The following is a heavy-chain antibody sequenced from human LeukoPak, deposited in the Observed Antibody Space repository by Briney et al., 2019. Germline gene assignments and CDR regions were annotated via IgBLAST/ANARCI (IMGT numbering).Heavy chain of an antibody. Sequence: GESLKISCKGSGYSFTSYWIGWVRQMPGKGLEWMGIIYPGDSDTRYSPSFQGQVTISADKSISTAYLQWSSLKASDTAMYYCARHRVEMATRPHNWFDPWGQGTLDTVSS. CDR1: GYSFTSYW. V-gene: IGHV5-51*01. D-gene: IGHD5-24*01. J-gene: IGHJ5*02. CDR2: IYPGDSDT. CDR3: ARHRVEMATRPHNWFDP.